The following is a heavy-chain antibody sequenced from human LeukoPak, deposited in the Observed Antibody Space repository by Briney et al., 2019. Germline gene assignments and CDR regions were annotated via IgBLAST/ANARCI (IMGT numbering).Heavy chain of an antibody. V-gene: IGHV3-49*04. CDR1: GFTFGDYG. CDR2: IRKKAHDWTP. Sequence: GGSLRLSCTTSGFTFGDYGFNWVRQAPGKGLEWVGFIRKKAHDWTPQYAASVQGRFTISRDDSKGIAYLEMSSLKTEDTAVYYCTRAGGYDNHLDYWGQGTPVTVSS. D-gene: IGHD5-12*01. CDR3: TRAGGYDNHLDY. J-gene: IGHJ4*02.